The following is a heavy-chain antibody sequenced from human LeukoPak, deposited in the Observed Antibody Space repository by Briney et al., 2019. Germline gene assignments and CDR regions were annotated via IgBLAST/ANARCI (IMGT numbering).Heavy chain of an antibody. CDR1: GYTLTELS. CDR2: FDPEDGET. D-gene: IGHD6-13*01. CDR3: ATLSAAGAKYYYYGMDV. J-gene: IGHJ6*02. Sequence: ASVKVSCKVSGYTLTELSTHWVRQAPGKGLEWMGGFDPEDGETIYAQKFQGRVTMTEDTSTDTAYTELSSLRSEDTAVYYCATLSAAGAKYYYYGMDVWGQGTTVTVSS. V-gene: IGHV1-24*01.